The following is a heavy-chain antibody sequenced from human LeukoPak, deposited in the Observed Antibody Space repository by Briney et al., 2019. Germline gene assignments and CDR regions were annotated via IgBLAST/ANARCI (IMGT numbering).Heavy chain of an antibody. V-gene: IGHV4-59*11. CDR1: GGSISSHY. Sequence: SQTLSLTCTVSGGSISSHYWSWIRQPPGKGLEWIGYVYYSGSTNYNPSLKSRVTISVDTPKNQFSLKLSSVTAADTAVYYCARAPDVGLAGEFDYWGQGTLVTVSS. D-gene: IGHD3-10*01. CDR2: VYYSGST. J-gene: IGHJ4*02. CDR3: ARAPDVGLAGEFDY.